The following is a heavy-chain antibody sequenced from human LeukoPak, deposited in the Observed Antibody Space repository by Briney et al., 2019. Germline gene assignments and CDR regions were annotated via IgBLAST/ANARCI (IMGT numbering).Heavy chain of an antibody. V-gene: IGHV4-30-4*08. J-gene: IGHJ5*02. CDR1: GGSISSGDYY. CDR3: ARTSLGGAWFDP. Sequence: SETLSLTCTVSGGSISSGDYYWSWIRQPPGKGLEWIGYIYYNGSTYYNPSLKSRVTITVDTSKNQFSLKLSSVTAADTAVYYCARTSLGGAWFDPWGQGTLVTVSS. D-gene: IGHD3-10*01. CDR2: IYYNGST.